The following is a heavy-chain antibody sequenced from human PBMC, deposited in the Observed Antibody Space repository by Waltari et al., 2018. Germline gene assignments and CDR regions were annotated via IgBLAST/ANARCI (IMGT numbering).Heavy chain of an antibody. J-gene: IGHJ4*02. D-gene: IGHD3-22*01. CDR2: INPNSGGT. CDR1: GYTFTGYY. V-gene: IGHV1-2*06. CDR3: ARDIPWDYYDSSGYAGFDY. Sequence: QVQLVQSGAEVKKPGASVKVSCKASGYTFTGYYMHWVRQAPGQGLEWMGRINPNSGGTNYAKKFQGRVTMTRDTSISTAYMELSRLRSDDTAVYYCARDIPWDYYDSSGYAGFDYWGQGTLVTVSS.